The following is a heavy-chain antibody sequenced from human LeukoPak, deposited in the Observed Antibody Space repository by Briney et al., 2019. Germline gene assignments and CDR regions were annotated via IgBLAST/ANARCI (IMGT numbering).Heavy chain of an antibody. CDR2: IYYSGST. CDR3: VRPDDNSFDF. J-gene: IGHJ3*01. Sequence: GSLRLSCAASGFIFSSSWMSWIRQPPGKGLEWIGNIYYSGSTNYNPSLKSRVTISVDTSKNQFSLKLSSVTAADTAVYYCVRPDDNSFDFWGQGTMVTVSS. D-gene: IGHD3-9*01. V-gene: IGHV4-39*01. CDR1: GFIFSSSW.